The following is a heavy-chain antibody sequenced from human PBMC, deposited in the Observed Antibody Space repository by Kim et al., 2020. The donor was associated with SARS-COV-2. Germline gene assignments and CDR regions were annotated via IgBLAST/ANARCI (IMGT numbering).Heavy chain of an antibody. CDR3: ARSKLIITIFGVVTPHYFDY. D-gene: IGHD3-3*01. V-gene: IGHV3-11*01. Sequence: GRFTISRDNAKNSLYLQMNSMRAEDTAVYYCARSKLIITIFGVVTPHYFDYWGQGTLVTVSS. J-gene: IGHJ4*02.